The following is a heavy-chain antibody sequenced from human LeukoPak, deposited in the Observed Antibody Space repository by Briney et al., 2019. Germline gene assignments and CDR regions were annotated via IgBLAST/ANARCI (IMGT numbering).Heavy chain of an antibody. J-gene: IGHJ5*02. D-gene: IGHD3-22*01. V-gene: IGHV4-34*01. Sequence: SETLSLTCAVYGGSFSGYYWSWIRQPPGKGLEWIGEINHSGSTNYNPSLKSRVTISVDTSKNQFSLKLTSVTAADTAVYYCARDPVGIYYYDSSGGEGFDPWGQGTLVTVSS. CDR3: ARDPVGIYYYDSSGGEGFDP. CDR1: GGSFSGYY. CDR2: INHSGST.